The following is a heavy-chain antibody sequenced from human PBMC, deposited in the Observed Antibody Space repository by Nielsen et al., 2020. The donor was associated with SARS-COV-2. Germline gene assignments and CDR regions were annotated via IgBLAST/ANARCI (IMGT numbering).Heavy chain of an antibody. CDR3: ARVGNYYDSLDP. CDR2: ISGYNGNT. Sequence: ASVKVSCKASGYSFTNNGISWLRQVPGQGFEWMGWISGYNGNTNYAQKLQGRVTMTTDTSTSTAYMELRSLRSDDTAVYYCARVGNYYDSLDPWGQGTLVTVSS. D-gene: IGHD3-22*01. V-gene: IGHV1-18*01. CDR1: GYSFTNNG. J-gene: IGHJ5*02.